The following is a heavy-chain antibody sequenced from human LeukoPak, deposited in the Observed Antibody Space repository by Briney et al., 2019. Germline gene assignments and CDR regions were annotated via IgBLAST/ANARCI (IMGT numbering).Heavy chain of an antibody. Sequence: SSETLSLTCTVSGGSISSYCWSWIRQPPGKGLEWIGYIYYSGSTNYNPSLKSRVTISVDTSKNQFSLKLSSVTAADTAVYYCARTPSYYYDSSGSFDYWGQGTLVTVSS. CDR3: ARTPSYYYDSSGSFDY. D-gene: IGHD3-22*01. V-gene: IGHV4-59*08. J-gene: IGHJ4*02. CDR2: IYYSGST. CDR1: GGSISSYC.